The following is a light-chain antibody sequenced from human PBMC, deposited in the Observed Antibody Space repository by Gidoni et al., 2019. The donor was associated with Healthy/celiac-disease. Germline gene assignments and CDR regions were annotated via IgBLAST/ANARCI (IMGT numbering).Light chain of an antibody. J-gene: IGLJ3*02. CDR1: VLAKKY. CDR2: KDS. Sequence: SYALTQPSSVSVSPGQTARITCSGDVLAKKYARWFQQKPGQAPVLVIYKDSERPSGIPERFSGSSSGTTVTLTISGAQVEDEADYYCYSAADNNPWVFGGGTKLTVL. CDR3: YSAADNNPWV. V-gene: IGLV3-27*01.